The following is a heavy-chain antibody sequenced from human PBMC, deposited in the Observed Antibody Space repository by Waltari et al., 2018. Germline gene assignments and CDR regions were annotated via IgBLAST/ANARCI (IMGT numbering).Heavy chain of an antibody. CDR2: IYHSGST. V-gene: IGHV4-38-2*02. CDR1: GYSISSGYY. J-gene: IGHJ4*02. D-gene: IGHD2-15*01. Sequence: QVQLQESGPGLVKPSETLSLTCTVSGYSISSGYYWGWIRQPPGKGLEWIGSIYHSGSTYYNPSLKSRVTISVDTSKNQFSLKLSSVTAADTAVYYCARSHKDIVVVVAATKFDYWGQGTLVTVSS. CDR3: ARSHKDIVVVVAATKFDY.